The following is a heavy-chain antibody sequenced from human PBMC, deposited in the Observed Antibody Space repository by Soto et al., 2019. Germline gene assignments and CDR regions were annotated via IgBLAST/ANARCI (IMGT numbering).Heavy chain of an antibody. D-gene: IGHD2-15*01. CDR1: GYTFTSYY. V-gene: IGHV1-46*01. J-gene: IGHJ3*02. CDR3: ARGIFTVDAFGM. CDR2: ISQSGGST. Sequence: ASLKVSCKAPGYTFTSYYMHWMRPARGQGREWRGIISQSGGSTSYAQKYQGSVTMTRDTSTSTVYMEMSSLRSEDTAVYYCARGIFTVDAFGMWGEGTMVTV.